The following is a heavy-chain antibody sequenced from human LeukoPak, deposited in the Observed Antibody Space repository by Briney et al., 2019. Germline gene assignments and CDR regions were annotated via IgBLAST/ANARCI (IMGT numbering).Heavy chain of an antibody. Sequence: PGGSLRLSCAASGFTFSSYSMNWVRQAPGKGLEWASSISSSSSYIYYADSVKGRFTISRDNAKNSLYLQMNSPRAEDTAVYYCARDATHLDYYDSSGKGFYYYGMDVWGQGTTVTVSS. V-gene: IGHV3-21*01. J-gene: IGHJ6*02. CDR2: ISSSSSYI. CDR3: ARDATHLDYYDSSGKGFYYYGMDV. D-gene: IGHD3-22*01. CDR1: GFTFSSYS.